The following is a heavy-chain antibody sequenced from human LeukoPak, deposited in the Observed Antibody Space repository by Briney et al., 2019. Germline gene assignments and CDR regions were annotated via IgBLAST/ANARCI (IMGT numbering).Heavy chain of an antibody. D-gene: IGHD6-19*01. CDR2: IYYSEST. CDR3: ARDSPSGYYFYGMDV. V-gene: IGHV4-59*11. Sequence: SETLSLTCTVSGGSISSHYWSWIRQPPGKGLEWIGYIYYSESTNYNPSLKSRVTISVDTSKNQFSLKLSSVTAADTAVYYCARDSPSGYYFYGMDVWGQGTTVTVSS. J-gene: IGHJ6*02. CDR1: GGSISSHY.